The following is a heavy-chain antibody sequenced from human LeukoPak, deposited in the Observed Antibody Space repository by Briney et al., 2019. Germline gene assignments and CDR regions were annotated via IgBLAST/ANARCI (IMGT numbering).Heavy chain of an antibody. V-gene: IGHV3-53*01. D-gene: IGHD2-21*02. CDR1: GFTLSSND. CDR2: IYSGGST. J-gene: IGHJ4*02. Sequence: GGSLRLSCAAAGFTLSSNDMSWVRQPPGKGLEWISVIYSGGSTDHADSVTGRFTVSRDNSKNTVDLQMNNLRVDDTAIYYCAKDHANTPVVTNWGQGILVSVSS. CDR3: AKDHANTPVVTN.